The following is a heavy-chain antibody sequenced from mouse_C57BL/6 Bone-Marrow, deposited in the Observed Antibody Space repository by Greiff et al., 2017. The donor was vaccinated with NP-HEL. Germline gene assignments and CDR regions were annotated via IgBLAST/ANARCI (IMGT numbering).Heavy chain of an antibody. Sequence: QVQLQQSGPELVKPGASVKISCKASGYAFSSSWMNWVKQRPGKGLEWIGRIYPGDGDTNYNGKFKGKATLTADKSSSTAYMQLRSLTSEDSAVYFCATMMVTSYYAMDYWGQGTSVTVSS. CDR3: ATMMVTSYYAMDY. V-gene: IGHV1-82*01. D-gene: IGHD2-3*01. J-gene: IGHJ4*01. CDR2: IYPGDGDT. CDR1: GYAFSSSW.